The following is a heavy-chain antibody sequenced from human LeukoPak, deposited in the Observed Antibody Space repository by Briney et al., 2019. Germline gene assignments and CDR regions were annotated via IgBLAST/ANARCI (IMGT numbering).Heavy chain of an antibody. Sequence: GASVKVSCKASGYTFTSYGISWVRQAPGQGLEWMGWISAYNGNTNYAQKLQGRVTMTTDTSTSTAYMELRSLRSDDTAVYYCARDRGEGYSSSWEDYWGQGTLVSVSS. D-gene: IGHD6-13*01. V-gene: IGHV1-18*01. CDR1: GYTFTSYG. CDR2: ISAYNGNT. CDR3: ARDRGEGYSSSWEDY. J-gene: IGHJ4*02.